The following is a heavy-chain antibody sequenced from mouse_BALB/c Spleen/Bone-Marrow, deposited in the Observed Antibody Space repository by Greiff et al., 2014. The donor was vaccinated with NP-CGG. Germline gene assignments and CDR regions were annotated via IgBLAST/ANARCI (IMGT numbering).Heavy chain of an antibody. Sequence: DVKLVESGGGLVQPGGSPRLSCATSGFTFTDYYMSWVRQPPGKALEWLGFIRNKANGYTTEYSASVKGRFTISRDNSQSILYLQMNTLRAGDSSTYYCARDKNYGSYWYFDVWGAGTTVTVSS. CDR1: GFTFTDYY. V-gene: IGHV7-3*02. J-gene: IGHJ1*01. CDR2: IRNKANGYTT. D-gene: IGHD2-1*01. CDR3: ARDKNYGSYWYFDV.